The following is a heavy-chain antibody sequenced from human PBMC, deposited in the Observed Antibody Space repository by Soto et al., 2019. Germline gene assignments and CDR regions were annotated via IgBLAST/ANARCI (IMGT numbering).Heavy chain of an antibody. Sequence: LKISCKGSGYSFTSYWISWVRQMPGKGLSWMGRIDPSDSYTNYSPSFQGHVTISADKSISTAYLQWSSLKASDTAMYYCASRPKYSSSNYYYYGMDVWGQGTTVTVSS. CDR3: ASRPKYSSSNYYYYGMDV. CDR1: GYSFTSYW. CDR2: IDPSDSYT. D-gene: IGHD6-13*01. J-gene: IGHJ6*02. V-gene: IGHV5-10-1*01.